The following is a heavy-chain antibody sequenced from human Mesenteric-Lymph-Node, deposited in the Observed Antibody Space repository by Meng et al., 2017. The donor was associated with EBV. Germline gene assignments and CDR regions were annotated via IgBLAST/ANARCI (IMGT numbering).Heavy chain of an antibody. CDR3: TSDLGGATDF. Sequence: EVQVVEPGGGLVPPGGSLRLSCAASGFTFSSYWMHWVRQAPGKGLVWVSHINTYGSRTDYADSVKGRFTISRDNAKNTLSLQMNSLRAEDTAVYYCTSDLGGATDFWGQGTLVTVSS. D-gene: IGHD1-26*01. J-gene: IGHJ4*02. CDR2: INTYGSRT. CDR1: GFTFSSYW. V-gene: IGHV3-74*01.